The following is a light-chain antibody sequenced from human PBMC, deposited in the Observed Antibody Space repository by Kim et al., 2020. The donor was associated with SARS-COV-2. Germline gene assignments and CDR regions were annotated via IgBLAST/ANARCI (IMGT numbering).Light chain of an antibody. V-gene: IGKV3-20*01. Sequence: SPGERATLSCRASQSVSSSYLAWYQQKPGQPPRLLMYGASSRTTGIPDRFSGSGSGTDFTLIISRLEPEDFAVYYCQQFGSSRLTFGGGTKVDI. CDR3: QQFGSSRLT. J-gene: IGKJ4*01. CDR2: GAS. CDR1: QSVSSSY.